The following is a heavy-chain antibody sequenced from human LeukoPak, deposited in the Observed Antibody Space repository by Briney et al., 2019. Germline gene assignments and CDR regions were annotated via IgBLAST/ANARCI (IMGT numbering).Heavy chain of an antibody. Sequence: SETLSLTCTVSGYSISSGYYWGWIRQPLGKGLEWIGSIYYSGSTYYNPSLKSRVAISLDRSKNQFSLELNSVTAADTAVYYCAREVTAMVFDYWGQGTLVTVSS. CDR3: AREVTAMVFDY. V-gene: IGHV4-38-2*02. CDR1: GYSISSGYY. J-gene: IGHJ4*02. CDR2: IYYSGST. D-gene: IGHD5-18*01.